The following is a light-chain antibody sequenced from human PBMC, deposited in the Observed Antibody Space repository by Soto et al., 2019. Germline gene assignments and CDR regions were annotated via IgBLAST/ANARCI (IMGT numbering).Light chain of an antibody. CDR2: DAS. CDR3: QQRSNWPPVIT. Sequence: EIVLTQSPATLSLSPGERATLSCRASQTFSSHLAWYQQKPGQAPRLLIYDASKRATGIPARFSGRGSGTDFARSISSLGPEDFAGYYCQQRSNWPPVITFGQGTRLEIK. J-gene: IGKJ5*01. V-gene: IGKV3-11*01. CDR1: QTFSSH.